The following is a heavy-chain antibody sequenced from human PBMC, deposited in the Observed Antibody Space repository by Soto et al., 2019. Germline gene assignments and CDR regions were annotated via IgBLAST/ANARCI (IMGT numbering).Heavy chain of an antibody. J-gene: IGHJ6*02. Sequence: GGSLRLSCAASGFTFSSYWMSWVRQAPGKGLEWVANIKQDGSEKYYVDSVKGRFTISRDNAKNSLYLQMNSLRAEDTAVYYCARDPNPRRWLVRGDYYGMDVWGQGTTVTVSS. V-gene: IGHV3-7*03. D-gene: IGHD6-19*01. CDR1: GFTFSSYW. CDR3: ARDPNPRRWLVRGDYYGMDV. CDR2: IKQDGSEK.